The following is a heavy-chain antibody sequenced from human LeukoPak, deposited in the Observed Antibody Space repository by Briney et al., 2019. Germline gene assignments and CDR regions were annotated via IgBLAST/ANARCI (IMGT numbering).Heavy chain of an antibody. CDR3: ARGDTAMDNPFDY. D-gene: IGHD5-18*01. J-gene: IGHJ4*02. Sequence: ASETLSLTCAVYGGSFSGYYWSWIRQPPGKGLEWIGEINHSVSTNYNPSLKSRVTISVDTSKNQFSLKLSSVTAADTAVYYCARGDTAMDNPFDYWGQGTLVTVSS. V-gene: IGHV4-34*01. CDR1: GGSFSGYY. CDR2: INHSVST.